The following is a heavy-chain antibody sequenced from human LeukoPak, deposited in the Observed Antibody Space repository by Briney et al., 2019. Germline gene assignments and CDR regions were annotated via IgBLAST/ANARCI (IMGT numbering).Heavy chain of an antibody. CDR1: GFTFFDYG. J-gene: IGHJ4*02. CDR2: ISGSGGST. CDR3: AKDRRVATGYYFDY. Sequence: GGSLRLSCAASGFTFFDYGMTWVRQAPGKGLDWVSSISGSGGSTYYADSVTGRFTISRDNSKNTVYLQMNSLRADDTAVYYCAKDRRVATGYYFDYWGQGTLVTVSS. D-gene: IGHD2-21*02. V-gene: IGHV3-23*01.